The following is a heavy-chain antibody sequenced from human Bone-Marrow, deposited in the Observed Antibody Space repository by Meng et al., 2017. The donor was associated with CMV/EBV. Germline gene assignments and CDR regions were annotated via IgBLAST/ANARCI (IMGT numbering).Heavy chain of an antibody. CDR1: GGSISSSSYY. J-gene: IGHJ6*01. D-gene: IGHD3-22*01. CDR3: ARHRGSLINYYDYSYGMDV. V-gene: IGHV4-39*01. CDR2: IYYSGST. Sequence: SETLSLTCTVSGGSISSSSYYWGWIRQPPGKGLEWIGSIYYSGSTYYNPSLKSRVTIFVDTSKNQFSLKLSSVTAADTAVYYCARHRGSLINYYDYSYGMDVWGQGNTVTVSS.